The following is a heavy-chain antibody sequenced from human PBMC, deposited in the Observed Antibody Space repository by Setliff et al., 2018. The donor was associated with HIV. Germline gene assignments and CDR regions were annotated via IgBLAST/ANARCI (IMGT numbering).Heavy chain of an antibody. CDR3: AREFDWSGFFDY. Sequence: KTSETLSLTCTVSGGSIRSNNWSWLRQTPGKGLDWIGYIYYTGSTNYNPSLKSRVTISIDTSKNQFSLKLSSVTAADTAVYYCAREFDWSGFFDYWGQGTLVTVS. D-gene: IGHD3-3*01. CDR2: IYYTGST. J-gene: IGHJ4*02. V-gene: IGHV4-59*01. CDR1: GGSIRSNN.